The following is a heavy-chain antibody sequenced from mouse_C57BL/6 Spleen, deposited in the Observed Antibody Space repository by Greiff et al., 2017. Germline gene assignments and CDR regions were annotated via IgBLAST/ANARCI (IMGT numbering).Heavy chain of an antibody. CDR2: INYDGSST. V-gene: IGHV5-16*01. Sequence: DVKLVESEGGLVQPGSSMKLSCTASGFTFSDYYMAWVRQVPEKGLEWVANINYDGSSTYYLDSLKSRFIISRDNAKNILYLQMSSLKSEDTATYYCARDGTTEGYYAMDYWGQGTSVTVSS. CDR1: GFTFSDYY. D-gene: IGHD1-1*01. J-gene: IGHJ4*01. CDR3: ARDGTTEGYYAMDY.